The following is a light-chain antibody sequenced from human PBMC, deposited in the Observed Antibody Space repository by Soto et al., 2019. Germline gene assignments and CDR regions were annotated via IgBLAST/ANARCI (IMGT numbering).Light chain of an antibody. CDR3: QTWGTGTHGV. CDR1: SGHSSYA. V-gene: IGLV4-69*01. J-gene: IGLJ3*02. CDR2: VNSDGSH. Sequence: QSELTQSPSASASLGASVKLTCTLSSGHSSYAIAWHQQQPEKGPRYLMKVNSDGSHSKGDGIPDRFSGSSSGAERYLTISSLQSEDEADYYCQTWGTGTHGVFGGGTKLTVL.